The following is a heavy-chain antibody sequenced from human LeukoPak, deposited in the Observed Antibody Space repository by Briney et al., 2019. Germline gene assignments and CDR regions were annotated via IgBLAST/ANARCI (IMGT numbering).Heavy chain of an antibody. J-gene: IGHJ4*02. CDR2: INSDGSST. V-gene: IGHV3-74*01. CDR1: GFTFSDYY. CDR3: AREGGYSHAFDY. D-gene: IGHD3-22*01. Sequence: GGSLRLPCAASGFTFSDYYMSWIRQAPGKGLVWVSRINSDGSSTSHADSVKGRFTISRDNAKNTLYLQMNSLRAEDAAVYYCAREGGYSHAFDYWGQGTLVTVSS.